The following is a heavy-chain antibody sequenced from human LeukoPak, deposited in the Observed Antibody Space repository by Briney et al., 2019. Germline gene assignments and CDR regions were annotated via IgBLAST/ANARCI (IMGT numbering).Heavy chain of an antibody. CDR3: AKDHADIVVLPGAHIDY. V-gene: IGHV3-30*18. D-gene: IGHD2-2*01. CDR1: GFTFSSHG. J-gene: IGHJ4*02. Sequence: GRSLRLSCAASGFTFSSHGMHWVRQAPGKGLEWVAVIPYDGSYQYYADSVKGRVTIPRDNFKNTLYLQMNSLRADDTAVYYCAKDHADIVVLPGAHIDYWGQGTLVTVSS. CDR2: IPYDGSYQ.